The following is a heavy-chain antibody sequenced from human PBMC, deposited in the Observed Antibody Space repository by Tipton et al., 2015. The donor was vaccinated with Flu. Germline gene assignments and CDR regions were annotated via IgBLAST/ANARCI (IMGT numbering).Heavy chain of an antibody. CDR1: SGSIRSTNYF. Sequence: TLSLPFSFSSGSIRSTNYFCAWIRQPPGKRLELIGSMYPSGTTYYNPSLKSRVTISVDTSKSQFSLKLRSVTAADTAVYYCARLSYYDVDLKNFYFDYWGQGAQVTVSS. CDR2: MYPSGTT. J-gene: IGHJ4*02. CDR3: ARLSYYDVDLKNFYFDY. V-gene: IGHV4-39*01. D-gene: IGHD3-10*02.